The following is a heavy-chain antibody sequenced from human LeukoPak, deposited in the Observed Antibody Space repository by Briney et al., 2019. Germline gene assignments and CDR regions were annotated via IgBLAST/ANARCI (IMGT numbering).Heavy chain of an antibody. D-gene: IGHD6-13*01. V-gene: IGHV1-69*05. CDR2: IFPIFGTA. CDR3: ARGSSSWYLS. J-gene: IGHJ5*02. Sequence: GASVKVSCKASGGTFSSYAISWVRQAPGQGLEWMGRIFPIFGTANYAQKFQGRVTITTDESTSTAYMELSSLRSEDTAVYYCARGSSSWYLSWGQGTLVTVSS. CDR1: GGTFSSYA.